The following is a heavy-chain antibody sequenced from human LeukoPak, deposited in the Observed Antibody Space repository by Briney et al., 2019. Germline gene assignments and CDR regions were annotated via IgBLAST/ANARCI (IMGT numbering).Heavy chain of an antibody. CDR2: ISQDGSER. CDR3: ARDREGSSWYDY. D-gene: IGHD6-13*01. Sequence: PGGSLRLSCAASGFTFSDYWMTWVRQAPGKGLEWVAHISQDGSERYYVDPVRGRFTISRDNAKNSLYLQMNSLRAEDTAIYYCARDREGSSWYDYWGQGTLVTVSS. J-gene: IGHJ4*02. V-gene: IGHV3-7*04. CDR1: GFTFSDYW.